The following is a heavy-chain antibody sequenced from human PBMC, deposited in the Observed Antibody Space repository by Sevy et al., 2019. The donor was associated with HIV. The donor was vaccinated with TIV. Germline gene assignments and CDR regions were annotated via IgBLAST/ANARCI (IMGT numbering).Heavy chain of an antibody. J-gene: IGHJ4*02. V-gene: IGHV1-18*01. Sequence: ASVKVSCKASGYTFTTYAITWVRQAPGEGLEWMGWISVNNGNRNYAQKVQDRVTMTTDTSTNTAHMELRSLRSDDTAMYYCARVVMSSSWPCFDYWGQGTLVTVSS. CDR1: GYTFTTYA. CDR3: ARVVMSSSWPCFDY. CDR2: ISVNNGNR. D-gene: IGHD6-13*01.